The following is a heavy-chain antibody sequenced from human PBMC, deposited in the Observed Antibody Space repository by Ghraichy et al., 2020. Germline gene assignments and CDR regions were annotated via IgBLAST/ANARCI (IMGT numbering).Heavy chain of an antibody. Sequence: SQTLSLTCTVSGGSISSGGYYWSWIRQHPGKGLEWIGYIYYSGSTYYNPSLKSRVTISVDTSKNQFSLKLSSVTAADTAVYYCARDRMATIPDFGDYYYYGMDVWGQGTTVTVSS. J-gene: IGHJ6*02. CDR2: IYYSGST. CDR1: GGSISSGGYY. D-gene: IGHD5-24*01. CDR3: ARDRMATIPDFGDYYYYGMDV. V-gene: IGHV4-31*03.